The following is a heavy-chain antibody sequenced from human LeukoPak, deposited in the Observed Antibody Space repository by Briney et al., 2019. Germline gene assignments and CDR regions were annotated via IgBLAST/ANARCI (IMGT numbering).Heavy chain of an antibody. D-gene: IGHD1-26*01. V-gene: IGHV3-7*01. CDR2: IKYDGSTK. Sequence: GGSLRLSCAASGFTFTNSWMAWVRQAPGRGLEWVANIKYDGSTKHYADSLKGRFIVSRDNPKNSLYLQMSSLRADDTAVYYCARDTDGSLDYWGQGILVTVAS. CDR1: GFTFTNSW. CDR3: ARDTDGSLDY. J-gene: IGHJ4*02.